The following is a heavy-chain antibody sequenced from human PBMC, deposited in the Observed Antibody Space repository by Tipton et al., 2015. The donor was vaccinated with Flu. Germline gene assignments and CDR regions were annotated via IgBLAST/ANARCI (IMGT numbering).Heavy chain of an antibody. J-gene: IGHJ4*02. Sequence: QLVQSGGGLIQRGGSLRLSCAVSGFTVSTNYMTWVRQAPGKGLELVSVIYSGGSTYYADSVKGRFTISRDNSKNTLYLHMNSLRADDTAVYYCARGRGYCSATTCLLPFDFWGQGTLVTVSS. CDR3: ARGRGYCSATTCLLPFDF. CDR1: GFTVSTNY. D-gene: IGHD2-2*01. V-gene: IGHV3-53*01. CDR2: IYSGGST.